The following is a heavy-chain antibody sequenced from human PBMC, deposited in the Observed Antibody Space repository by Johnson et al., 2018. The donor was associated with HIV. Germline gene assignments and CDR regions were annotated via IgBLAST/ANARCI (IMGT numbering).Heavy chain of an antibody. CDR2: ISYDGSNK. D-gene: IGHD6-19*01. CDR3: AKAHRGIAVALVAFDI. V-gene: IGHV3-30*04. Sequence: QVQLVESGGGVVQPGRSLRLSCAASGFTFSTYAMHWVRQAPGKALEWVTVISYDGSNKYYADSVKGRFTISRDNSKNTLYLQKNTLRAEDAAVYYCAKAHRGIAVALVAFDIWGQGTMVTVSS. CDR1: GFTFSTYA. J-gene: IGHJ3*02.